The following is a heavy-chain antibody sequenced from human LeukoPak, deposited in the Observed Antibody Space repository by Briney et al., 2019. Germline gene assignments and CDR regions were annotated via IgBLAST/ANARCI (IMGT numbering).Heavy chain of an antibody. CDR2: IYHSGGT. CDR3: ATNGYYCMDV. Sequence: RPSETLSLTCTVSGGSISSSSYYWGWIRQPPGKGLEWIGEIYHSGGTNYNPSLKSRITISVDKSQNQFSLKVNSLTAADTAVYYCATNGYYCMDVWGKGTTVTVSS. CDR1: GGSISSSSYY. V-gene: IGHV4-39*07. D-gene: IGHD2-8*01. J-gene: IGHJ6*03.